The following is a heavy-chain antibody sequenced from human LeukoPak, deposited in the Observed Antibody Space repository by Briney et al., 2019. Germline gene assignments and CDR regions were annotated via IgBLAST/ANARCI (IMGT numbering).Heavy chain of an antibody. V-gene: IGHV3-23*01. CDR1: GFTFSSYA. Sequence: PGGSLRLSCAASGFTFSSYAMSWVRQAPGKGLEWVSAISGSGGSTYYADSVKGRFTISRDNSKNTLYLQMNSLRAEDTAVYYCAKDDVAAYGSGSYYAYYYYGMDVWGQGTTVTVSS. D-gene: IGHD3-10*01. CDR3: AKDDVAAYGSGSYYAYYYYGMDV. CDR2: ISGSGGST. J-gene: IGHJ6*02.